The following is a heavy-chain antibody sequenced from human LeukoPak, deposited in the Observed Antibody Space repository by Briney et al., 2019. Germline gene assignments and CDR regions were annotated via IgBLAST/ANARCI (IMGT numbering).Heavy chain of an antibody. Sequence: GGSLRLSCAASGFTVSSNYMNWVRQAPGKGLEWVSAISGSGGSTYYADSVKGRFTISRDNSKNTLYLQMNSLRAEDTAVYYCAKDGPDITIDWFDPWGQGTLVTVSS. J-gene: IGHJ5*02. CDR3: AKDGPDITIDWFDP. V-gene: IGHV3-23*01. CDR2: ISGSGGST. D-gene: IGHD5-24*01. CDR1: GFTVSSNY.